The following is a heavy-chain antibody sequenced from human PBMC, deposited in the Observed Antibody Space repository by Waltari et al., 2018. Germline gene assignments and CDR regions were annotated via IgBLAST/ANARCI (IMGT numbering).Heavy chain of an antibody. D-gene: IGHD3-10*01. J-gene: IGHJ4*02. CDR2: MSSGGTTM. CDR1: GFTFSSYE. Sequence: EVQLVESGGGLVQPGGSLRLSCAASGFTFSSYEMNWVRQAPGKGLGGVSYMSSGGTTMFYAESVKGRFTISRDNAKNSLYRHMNSLRVEDTAVYYCARERSVTGKGNLDYWGQGTLVTVSS. V-gene: IGHV3-48*03. CDR3: ARERSVTGKGNLDY.